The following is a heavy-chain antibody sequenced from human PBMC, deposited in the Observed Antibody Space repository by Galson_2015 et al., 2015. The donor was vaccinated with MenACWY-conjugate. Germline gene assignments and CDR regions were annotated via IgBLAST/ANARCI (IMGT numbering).Heavy chain of an antibody. V-gene: IGHV1-2*06. CDR1: GYTFTTYY. CDR2: IDPGSGGT. CDR3: ARTLAVTGSTINWFDP. J-gene: IGHJ5*02. D-gene: IGHD6-19*01. Sequence: SVKVSCKASGYTFTTYYMHWMRQAPGQGLEWMGRIDPGSGGTDFAQKFQGRVTMTRDTSISTAYMEFSRLRSEDTAVYYCARTLAVTGSTINWFDPWGQGTLVTVSS.